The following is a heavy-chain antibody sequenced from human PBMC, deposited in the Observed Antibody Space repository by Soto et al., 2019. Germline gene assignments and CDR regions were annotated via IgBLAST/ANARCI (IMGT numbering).Heavy chain of an antibody. J-gene: IGHJ3*02. CDR2: ISAYNGNT. D-gene: IGHD2-15*01. Sequence: ASVTVSFKASGYTFTSYGISWVRQAPGQGLEWMGWISAYNGNTNYAQKLQGRVTMTTDTSTSTAYMELRSLRSDDTAVYYCASGGIVVVVAAKGAFDIWGQGTMVTVSS. CDR1: GYTFTSYG. V-gene: IGHV1-18*01. CDR3: ASGGIVVVVAAKGAFDI.